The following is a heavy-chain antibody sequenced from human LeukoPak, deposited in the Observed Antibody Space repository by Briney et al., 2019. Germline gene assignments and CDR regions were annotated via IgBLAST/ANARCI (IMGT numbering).Heavy chain of an antibody. CDR1: GFAVSSVY. CDR3: ARLKLMVAPDY. J-gene: IGHJ4*02. CDR2: IYSSGST. D-gene: IGHD2-8*01. Sequence: PGGSLRLSCAASGFAVSSVYMTWVRQAPGKGLEWVSVIYSSGSTYYADLVKGRFTISRDNSKNTLYLQMNSLRAEDTALYYCARLKLMVAPDYWGQGTLVTVSS. V-gene: IGHV3-53*01.